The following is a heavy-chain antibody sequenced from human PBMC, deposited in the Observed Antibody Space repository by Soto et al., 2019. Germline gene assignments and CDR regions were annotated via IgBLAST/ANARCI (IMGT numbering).Heavy chain of an antibody. J-gene: IGHJ4*02. D-gene: IGHD5-12*01. CDR1: GYTFTSYG. CDR3: ARFNAVATIVDY. V-gene: IGHV1-18*01. CDR2: VSAYNGHT. Sequence: QVQLVQSGAEVKKPGASVKVSCKTSGYTFTSYGISWVRQAPGQGLEWMGWVSAYNGHTDYAQKRRGSVNMTTDTSASTAYMELIGLRCDDAAVYYCARFNAVATIVDYWGQGTLVTVSS.